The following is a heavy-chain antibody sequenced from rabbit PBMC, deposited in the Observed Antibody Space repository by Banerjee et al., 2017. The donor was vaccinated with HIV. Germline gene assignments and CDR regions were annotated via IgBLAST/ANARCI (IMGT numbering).Heavy chain of an antibody. CDR2: IYAGSSGIT. Sequence: QSLEESGGGLVKPGGTLTLTCTASGFSFSNSYWACWVRQAPGKGLEWIACIYAGSSGITYYASWAKGRFTISKTSSTTVTLQMTSLTAADTATYFCARGHAGSSWGLDLWGQGTLVTVS. CDR1: GFSFSNSYW. V-gene: IGHV1S40*01. D-gene: IGHD4-2*01. J-gene: IGHJ3*01. CDR3: ARGHAGSSWGLDL.